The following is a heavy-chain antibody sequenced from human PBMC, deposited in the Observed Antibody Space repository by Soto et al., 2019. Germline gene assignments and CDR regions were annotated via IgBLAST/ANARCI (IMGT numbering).Heavy chain of an antibody. Sequence: GASVKVSCKACGDSFTSYDINWVRQATGQGLEWMGWMNPNSGNTGYAQKFQGRVTMTRNTSISTAYMELSSLRSEDTAVYYCARVSYDILTGYYDYWGQGTLVTVSS. CDR2: MNPNSGNT. J-gene: IGHJ4*02. D-gene: IGHD3-9*01. CDR1: GDSFTSYD. CDR3: ARVSYDILTGYYDY. V-gene: IGHV1-8*01.